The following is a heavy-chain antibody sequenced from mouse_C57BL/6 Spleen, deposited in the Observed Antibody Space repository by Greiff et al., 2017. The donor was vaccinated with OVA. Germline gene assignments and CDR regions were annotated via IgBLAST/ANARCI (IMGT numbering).Heavy chain of an antibody. Sequence: EVHLVESGGDLVKPGGSLKLSCAASGFTFSSYGMSWVRQTPDKRLEWVATISSGGSYTYYPDSVKGRFTISRDNAKNTLYLQMSSLKSEDTAMYYCARSSYYGSSYRYFDVWGTGTTVTVSS. J-gene: IGHJ1*03. D-gene: IGHD1-1*01. CDR3: ARSSYYGSSYRYFDV. CDR1: GFTFSSYG. V-gene: IGHV5-6*01. CDR2: ISSGGSYT.